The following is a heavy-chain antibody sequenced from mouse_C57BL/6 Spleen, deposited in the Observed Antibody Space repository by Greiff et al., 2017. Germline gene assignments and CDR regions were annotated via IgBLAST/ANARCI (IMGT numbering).Heavy chain of an antibody. CDR1: GFSLTSYG. CDR2: IWRGGST. Sequence: VQLQQSGPGLVQPSQSLSITCTVSGFSLTSYGVHWVRQSPGKGLEWLGVIWRGGSTDYTAAFMSRLSITKDNSKSHVFFKMNSLQADDTAIYYCAKTGTTVVEYFDVWGTGTTVTVSS. D-gene: IGHD1-1*01. J-gene: IGHJ1*03. CDR3: AKTGTTVVEYFDV. V-gene: IGHV2-5*01.